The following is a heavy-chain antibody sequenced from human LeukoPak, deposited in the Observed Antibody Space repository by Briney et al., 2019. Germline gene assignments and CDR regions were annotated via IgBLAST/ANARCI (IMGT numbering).Heavy chain of an antibody. D-gene: IGHD3-22*01. CDR2: MYPADSHP. CDR1: GYSFTGYW. Sequence: GESLKISCKGSGYSFTGYWIGWVRQMPGKSLEWMGIMYPADSHPRYSPSFQGQVTISADKSITTAYLQWTSLKASDTAIYYCARGYYYFDYWGQGSLVTVSS. CDR3: ARGYYYFDY. J-gene: IGHJ4*02. V-gene: IGHV5-51*01.